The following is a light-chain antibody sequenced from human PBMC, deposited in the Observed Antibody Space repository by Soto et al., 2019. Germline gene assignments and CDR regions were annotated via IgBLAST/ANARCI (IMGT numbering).Light chain of an antibody. CDR1: GSNIGAGYD. V-gene: IGLV1-40*01. CDR3: QSFDTNRKAVV. J-gene: IGLJ2*01. Sequence: QSVLTQPPSVSGAPGQSVTISSIGSGSNIGAGYDVHWYQQLPGVAPKLLIFDTTNRPSGVPGRFSGSKSGASASLAITGLLPEDEADFFCQSFDTNRKAVVFGGGTKVTVL. CDR2: DTT.